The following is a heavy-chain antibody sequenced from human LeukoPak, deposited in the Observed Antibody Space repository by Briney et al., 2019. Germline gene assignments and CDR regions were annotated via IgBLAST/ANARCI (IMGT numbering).Heavy chain of an antibody. CDR2: IIPILDIR. CDR1: GDTFRTYA. V-gene: IGHV1-69*04. D-gene: IGHD6-6*01. J-gene: IGHJ4*02. Sequence: ASVKVSCKASGDTFRTYAFSWVRQAPGQGLEWMGRIIPILDIRNYAQKFQGRVTFTADMSTSTAYMEVSSLRSEDTAVYYCARDPGIAARPSDILSWGQGTLVTVSS. CDR3: ARDPGIAARPSDILS.